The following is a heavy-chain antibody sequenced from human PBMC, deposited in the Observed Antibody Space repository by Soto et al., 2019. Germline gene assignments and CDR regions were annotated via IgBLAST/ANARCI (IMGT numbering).Heavy chain of an antibody. CDR3: AKGDWDYIAGHFDY. J-gene: IGHJ4*02. V-gene: IGHV3-23*01. D-gene: IGHD1-7*01. CDR1: GFTFTSCA. CDR2: ISGTAGNT. Sequence: LRLSCAASGFTFTSCAMSWVRQAPGKGLEWVSAISGTAGNTHHADSVKGRFTISRDISKNTLYLQMNSLRAEDTAVYYCAKGDWDYIAGHFDYWGQGTLVTVSS.